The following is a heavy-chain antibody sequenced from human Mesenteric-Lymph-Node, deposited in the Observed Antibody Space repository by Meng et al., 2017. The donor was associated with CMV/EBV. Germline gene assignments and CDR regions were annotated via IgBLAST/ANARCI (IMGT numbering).Heavy chain of an antibody. V-gene: IGHV3-74*01. D-gene: IGHD3-3*01. CDR2: INTDGSST. J-gene: IGHJ5*02. CDR3: AKGITIFGVVIQNWFDP. Sequence: FPFSSYWMHWVRQAPGKGLVWVSRINTDGSSTTYADSVKGRFTISRDNSKNTLYLQMNSLRAEDTAVYYCAKGITIFGVVIQNWFDPWGQGTLVTVSS. CDR1: FPFSSYW.